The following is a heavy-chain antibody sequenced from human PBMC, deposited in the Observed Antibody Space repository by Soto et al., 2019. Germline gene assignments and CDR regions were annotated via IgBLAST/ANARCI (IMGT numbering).Heavy chain of an antibody. CDR3: AREFSTMVRGVITDY. V-gene: IGHV3-7*01. Sequence: EVQLVESGGGLVQPGGSLRLSCAASGFTFSSYWMSWVRQAPGKGLEWVANIKQDGSEKYYVDSVKGRFTISRDNAKNSLYLQMNSLRAEDTAVYYCAREFSTMVRGVITDYWGQGTLVTVSS. CDR2: IKQDGSEK. J-gene: IGHJ4*02. CDR1: GFTFSSYW. D-gene: IGHD3-10*01.